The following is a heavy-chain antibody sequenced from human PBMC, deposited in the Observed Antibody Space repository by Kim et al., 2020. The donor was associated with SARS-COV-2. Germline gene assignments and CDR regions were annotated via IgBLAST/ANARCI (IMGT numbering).Heavy chain of an antibody. J-gene: IGHJ3*02. D-gene: IGHD3-10*01. Sequence: KGRFTSSRDNAKKSLYLQMNSLRAEDTALYYCEKHGLGWFGDHDAFDIWGQGTMVTVSS. V-gene: IGHV3-9*01. CDR3: EKHGLGWFGDHDAFDI.